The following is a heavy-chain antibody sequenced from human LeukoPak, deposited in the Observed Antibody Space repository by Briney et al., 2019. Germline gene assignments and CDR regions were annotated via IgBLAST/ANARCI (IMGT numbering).Heavy chain of an antibody. Sequence: ASVKVSCKASGYTFTSYDINWVRQVTGQGLEWMGWMNPNSGNTGYAQKFQGRVTMTRNTSISTAYMELSSLRSEDTAVYYCARGRIVKSKKSDFDYWGQGTLVTVSS. D-gene: IGHD3-22*01. J-gene: IGHJ4*02. CDR2: MNPNSGNT. CDR1: GYTFTSYD. CDR3: ARGRIVKSKKSDFDY. V-gene: IGHV1-8*01.